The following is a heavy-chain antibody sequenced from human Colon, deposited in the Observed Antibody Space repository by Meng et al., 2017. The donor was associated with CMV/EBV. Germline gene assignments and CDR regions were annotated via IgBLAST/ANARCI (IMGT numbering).Heavy chain of an antibody. Sequence: GSLRLSWTVSGGSISSGRYYWGWIRQPPGKGLEWLGNAYYGVTTYYNPSLKSRVTISLDTSKNQFSLKLDSVTAADTAVYYCARRVSGSSFRDYWGQGTLVTVSS. V-gene: IGHV4-39*01. CDR1: GGSISSGRYY. CDR3: ARRVSGSSFRDY. CDR2: AYYGVTT. J-gene: IGHJ4*02. D-gene: IGHD3-10*01.